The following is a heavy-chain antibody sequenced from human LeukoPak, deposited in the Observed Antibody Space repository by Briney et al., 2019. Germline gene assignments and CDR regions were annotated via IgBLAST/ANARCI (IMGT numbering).Heavy chain of an antibody. J-gene: IGHJ3*02. D-gene: IGHD3-22*01. V-gene: IGHV1-69*05. CDR2: IIPIFGTA. CDR1: GGTFSSYA. CDR3: ARDVALGGYGAFDI. Sequence: ASVKVSCKASGGTFSSYAISWVRQAPGQGLEWMGGIIPIFGTANYAQKFQGRVTITTEESTSTAYMELSSLRSEDTAVYYCARDVALGGYGAFDIWGQGTMVTVSS.